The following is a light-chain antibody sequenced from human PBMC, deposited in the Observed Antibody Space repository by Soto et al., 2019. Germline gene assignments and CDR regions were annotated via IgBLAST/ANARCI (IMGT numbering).Light chain of an antibody. CDR3: AAWDDSLSGPVV. CDR1: SSNIGSNY. J-gene: IGLJ2*01. V-gene: IGLV1-47*01. CDR2: RNN. Sequence: QSVLTQPPSASGTPGQRVTISCSGSSSNIGSNYVYWYQQLPGTAPKLLIYRNNQRPSGVPDRFSGPKSGTSASLAISGLRSEDEADYCCAAWDDSLSGPVVFGGGTKLTVL.